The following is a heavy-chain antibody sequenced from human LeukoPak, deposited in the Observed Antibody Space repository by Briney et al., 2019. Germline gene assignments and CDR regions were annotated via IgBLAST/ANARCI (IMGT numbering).Heavy chain of an antibody. CDR2: IYPGDSDT. J-gene: IGHJ4*02. V-gene: IGHV5-51*01. Sequence: GESLKISCKGSGYSFTSYWIGWVRQMPGKGLEWMGIIYPGDSDTKYSPSFQGQVTISADKSISTAYLQWSSLKASDTAMYYCARHTSSGQDGGQGYFDYWGQGTLVTVSS. D-gene: IGHD3-16*01. CDR1: GYSFTSYW. CDR3: ARHTSSGQDGGQGYFDY.